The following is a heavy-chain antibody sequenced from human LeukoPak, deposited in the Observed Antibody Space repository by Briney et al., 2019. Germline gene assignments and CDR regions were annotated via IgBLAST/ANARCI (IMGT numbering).Heavy chain of an antibody. Sequence: SETLSLTCAVSGGSISSGGYSWSWIRQPPGKGLEWIGYIYHSGSTYYNPSLKSRVTISVDRSKNQFSLKLSSVTAADTAVYYCARSTGYSSGWNYWYFDLWGRGTLVTVSS. CDR2: IYHSGST. CDR1: GGSISSGGYS. J-gene: IGHJ2*01. D-gene: IGHD6-19*01. V-gene: IGHV4-30-2*01. CDR3: ARSTGYSSGWNYWYFDL.